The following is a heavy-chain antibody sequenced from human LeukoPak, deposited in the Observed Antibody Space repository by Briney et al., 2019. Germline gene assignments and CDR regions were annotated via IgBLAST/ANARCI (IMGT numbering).Heavy chain of an antibody. CDR1: GGSISSSSYY. D-gene: IGHD1-26*01. CDR2: IYYSGST. J-gene: IGHJ4*02. Sequence: SETLSLTCTVSGGSISSSSYYWGWIRQPPGKGLEWIGSIYYSGSTYYNPSLKSRVTISVDTSKNQFSLKLSSVTAADTAVYYCAKNSGSYRPYFDYWGQGTLVTVSS. V-gene: IGHV4-39*07. CDR3: AKNSGSYRPYFDY.